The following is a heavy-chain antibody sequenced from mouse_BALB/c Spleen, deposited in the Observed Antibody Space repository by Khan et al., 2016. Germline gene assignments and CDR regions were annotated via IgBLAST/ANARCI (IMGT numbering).Heavy chain of an antibody. CDR2: IYPGSGNT. Sequence: QVQLQQSGAELARPGASVKLSCKASGYTFTDYYINWVKQRTGQGLEWIGEIYPGSGNTYYNEKFKGKATLTADTSSSPAYMQLSSLTSEDSVVYFCARSVYYGSYFDYWGQGTTLTVSS. D-gene: IGHD2-2*01. CDR1: GYTFTDYY. J-gene: IGHJ2*01. CDR3: ARSVYYGSYFDY. V-gene: IGHV1-77*01.